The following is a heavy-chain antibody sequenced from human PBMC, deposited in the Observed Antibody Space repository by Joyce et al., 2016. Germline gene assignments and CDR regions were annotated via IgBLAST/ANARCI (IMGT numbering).Heavy chain of an antibody. CDR2: IYYGGNT. V-gene: IGHV4-39*01. J-gene: IGHJ4*02. CDR3: ARHPLGWSHGGDYFDY. D-gene: IGHD6-19*01. CDR1: GGTISPNNSY. Sequence: HLQMQESGPGLVKPSETLSLNCTVSGGTISPNNSYWGWVRHRPGKGLAWIGSIYYGGNTFYSRSRRYQGTISGEASKNQFSLKLTSVTAADTAVYYCARHPLGWSHGGDYFDYWGRGTLVAVSS.